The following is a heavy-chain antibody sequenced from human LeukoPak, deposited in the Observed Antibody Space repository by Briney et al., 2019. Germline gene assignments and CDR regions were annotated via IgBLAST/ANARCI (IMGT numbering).Heavy chain of an antibody. Sequence: GGSLSLSCAASGFTVSINYRSWVRQAPGKGLEGVSVIYSGGSTYYADSVKGRFTISTDNSKNTLYLQMNSLRAEDTAVYYCARTQVGATWFDPWGQGTLVTVSS. D-gene: IGHD1-26*01. J-gene: IGHJ5*02. CDR3: ARTQVGATWFDP. CDR1: GFTVSINY. CDR2: IYSGGST. V-gene: IGHV3-66*02.